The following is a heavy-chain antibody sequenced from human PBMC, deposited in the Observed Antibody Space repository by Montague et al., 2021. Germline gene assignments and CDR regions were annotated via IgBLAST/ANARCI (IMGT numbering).Heavy chain of an antibody. CDR2: IKQDGSEK. CDR3: ARDQGEGRCGGDRYLGLDY. Sequence: SLRLSCAASGFTFTNYWMSWVRQAPGKGLEWVANIKQDGSEKHYVDSVKGRFTISRDNAKNSLYLQMNSLRAEDTAVYFCARDQGEGRCGGDRYLGLDYWGQGTLVTVSS. CDR1: GFTFTNYW. J-gene: IGHJ4*02. V-gene: IGHV3-7*01. D-gene: IGHD2-21*01.